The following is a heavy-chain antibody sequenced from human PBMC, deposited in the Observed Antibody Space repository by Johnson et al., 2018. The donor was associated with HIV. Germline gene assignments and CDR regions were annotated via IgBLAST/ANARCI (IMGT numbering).Heavy chain of an antibody. CDR3: TTRGFVVVPAANLHAFDI. V-gene: IGHV3-15*01. Sequence: VQLVESGGGMVKPGGSLRLSCAASGSTFSNAWMTWVRQVPGKGLEWVGRIKSKTDGGTTDYAAPVNGRFTISRADSKNTLYLQMNSLKTEDTAVYYCTTRGFVVVPAANLHAFDIWGQGTMVTVSS. CDR1: GSTFSNAW. CDR2: IKSKTDGGTT. D-gene: IGHD2-2*01. J-gene: IGHJ3*02.